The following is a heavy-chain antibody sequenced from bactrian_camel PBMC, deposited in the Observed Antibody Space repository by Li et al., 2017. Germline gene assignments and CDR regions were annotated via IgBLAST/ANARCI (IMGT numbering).Heavy chain of an antibody. V-gene: IGHV3S40*01. CDR2: ISTGADTT. J-gene: IGHJ4*01. D-gene: IGHD1*01. Sequence: DVQLVESGGGSVQAGGSLRLTCVASGYTYSSSCMGWFRQAPGKEREGVAAISTGADTTYYSDSVKGRFTISRDNQKNTAYLQMDSLTPDDTAVYYCAAGDIFVTSPRLIGQGTQVTVS. CDR1: GYTYSSSC.